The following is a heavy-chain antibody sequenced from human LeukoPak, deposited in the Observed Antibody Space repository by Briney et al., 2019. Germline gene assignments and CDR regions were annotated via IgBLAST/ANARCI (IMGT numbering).Heavy chain of an antibody. Sequence: GGSLRLSCAASGFTFSTFAMIWVRQPPGKGLEWVSSIFPSGGEIHYADSVRGRFTISRDNSKSTLSLQMNSLRAEDTAIYYCATYRQGLLPFESWGQGTLVTVSS. D-gene: IGHD3/OR15-3a*01. J-gene: IGHJ4*02. CDR3: ATYRQGLLPFES. CDR1: GFTFSTFA. V-gene: IGHV3-23*01. CDR2: IFPSGGEI.